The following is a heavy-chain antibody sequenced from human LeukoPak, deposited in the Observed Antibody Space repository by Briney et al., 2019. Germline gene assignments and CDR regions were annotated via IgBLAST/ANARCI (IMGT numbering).Heavy chain of an antibody. D-gene: IGHD2-2*01. CDR2: FDPEDGET. Sequence: ASVKVSCKVSGYTHTELSMHWVRQAPGKGREWMGGFDPEDGETIYAQKFQGRVTMTEDTSTDTAYMELSSLRSEDTAVYYCATDGQYCSSTSCGYYMDVWGKGTTVTVSS. CDR1: GYTHTELS. J-gene: IGHJ6*03. CDR3: ATDGQYCSSTSCGYYMDV. V-gene: IGHV1-24*01.